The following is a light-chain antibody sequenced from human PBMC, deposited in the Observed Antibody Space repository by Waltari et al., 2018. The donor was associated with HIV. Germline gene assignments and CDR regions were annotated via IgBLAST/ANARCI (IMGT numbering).Light chain of an antibody. CDR2: NNN. CDR3: AAWDDSLSAVV. J-gene: IGLJ2*01. V-gene: IGLV1-47*01. Sequence: SVLAQPPSVSGTPGQGVTISCSGSNSNIGSNHVYWYRQLPGSAPPLLIYNNNQRPSGGPDRFAGAKSGTSASLAISGLRSEDEADYYCAAWDDSLSAVVFGGGTKLTVL. CDR1: NSNIGSNH.